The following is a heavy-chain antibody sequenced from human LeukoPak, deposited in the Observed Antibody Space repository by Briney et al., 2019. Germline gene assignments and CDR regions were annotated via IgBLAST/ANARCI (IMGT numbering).Heavy chain of an antibody. V-gene: IGHV1-2*02. Sequence: GASVKVSCKASGYTFTGFYMHWVREAPGQGIEGMGWINTNSGGTDYEQKFQGRVTITSDTSINSAYMELSWLTSDDTAVYYCASYPRYSSSPPFDYWGQGTLVTVSS. CDR2: INTNSGGT. D-gene: IGHD6-6*01. J-gene: IGHJ4*02. CDR1: GYTFTGFY. CDR3: ASYPRYSSSPPFDY.